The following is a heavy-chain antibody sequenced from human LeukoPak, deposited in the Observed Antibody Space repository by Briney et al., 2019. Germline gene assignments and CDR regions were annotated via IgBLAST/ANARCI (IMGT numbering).Heavy chain of an antibody. V-gene: IGHV4-59*08. CDR2: IYYSGIT. J-gene: IGHJ4*02. D-gene: IGHD3-22*01. Sequence: SETLSLTCTVSGGSISSDYWSWIRQPPGKGLEWIGYIYYSGITNYNPSLKSRDTISVDTSKNQFSLKLSSVTAADTAVYYCARLHYDSSGYYYFDYWGQGTLVTVSS. CDR3: ARLHYDSSGYYYFDY. CDR1: GGSISSDY.